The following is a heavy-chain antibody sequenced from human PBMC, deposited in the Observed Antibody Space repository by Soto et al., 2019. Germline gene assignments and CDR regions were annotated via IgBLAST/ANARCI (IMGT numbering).Heavy chain of an antibody. J-gene: IGHJ1*01. V-gene: IGHV5-10-1*01. CDR2: IDPSDSYS. CDR1: GYRFTGYW. D-gene: IGHD6-6*01. Sequence: GESLKISCKGSGYRFTGYWISWVRQMPGRGLEWMGRIDPSDSYSNYGPSFRGHVTISVDKSLNTAYLHWSSLKAADTAMYYCARHEYGLTGSSLWYWAQGSLVTVSS. CDR3: ARHEYGLTGSSLWY.